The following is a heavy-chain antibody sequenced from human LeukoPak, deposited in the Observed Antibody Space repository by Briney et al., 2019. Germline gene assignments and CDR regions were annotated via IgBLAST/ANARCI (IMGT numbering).Heavy chain of an antibody. V-gene: IGHV4-59*08. CDR1: GGSISSYY. D-gene: IGHD3-10*01. Sequence: SETLSLTSTVSGGSISSYYWSWIRQPPGKGLVWIGYIYYSGSTNYNPSLKSRVTISVDTSKNQFSLKLSSVTAADTAVYYCARRMVRGKIGFDYWGQGTLVTVSS. J-gene: IGHJ4*02. CDR3: ARRMVRGKIGFDY. CDR2: IYYSGST.